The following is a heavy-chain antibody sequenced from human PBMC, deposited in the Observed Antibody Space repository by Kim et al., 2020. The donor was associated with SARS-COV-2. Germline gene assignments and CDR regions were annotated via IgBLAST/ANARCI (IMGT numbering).Heavy chain of an antibody. Sequence: SVKGRFTISRDNAKNSLSLQMNSLRAEDTAVYYCARGSYGDYEATYGMDVWGQGTTVTVSS. D-gene: IGHD4-17*01. J-gene: IGHJ6*02. V-gene: IGHV3-7*04. CDR3: ARGSYGDYEATYGMDV.